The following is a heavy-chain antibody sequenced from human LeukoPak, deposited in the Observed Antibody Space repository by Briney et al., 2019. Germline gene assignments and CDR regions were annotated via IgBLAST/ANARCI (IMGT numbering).Heavy chain of an antibody. CDR1: SGSISSYD. CDR3: ARLTSSWYQDWYFDL. J-gene: IGHJ2*01. CDR2: IYTSGSP. D-gene: IGHD6-13*01. V-gene: IGHV4-4*07. Sequence: SETLSLTCTVSSGSISSYDWSWIRQPAGKGLEWIGRIYTSGSPNYNPSLKSRVTMSVDTSKNQFSLKLSSVTAADTAVYYCARLTSSWYQDWYFDLWGRGTLVTVSS.